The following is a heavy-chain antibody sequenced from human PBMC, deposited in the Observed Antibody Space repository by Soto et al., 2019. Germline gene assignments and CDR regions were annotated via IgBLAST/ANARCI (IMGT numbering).Heavy chain of an antibody. V-gene: IGHV3-23*01. CDR2: ISGGGDET. CDR3: VKDGEAYNGFWDYFDH. CDR1: GFTFRNYA. Sequence: EVQLLESGGGWVQPGGSLRLSCAASGFTFRNYAMTWVRQAPGKGLEWVSGISGGGDETYNADSVKGRFTISRDNSKNTLLMQNNNLRAEDTAIYYCVKDGEAYNGFWDYFDHLGQGILITVSS. J-gene: IGHJ4*02. D-gene: IGHD3-16*01.